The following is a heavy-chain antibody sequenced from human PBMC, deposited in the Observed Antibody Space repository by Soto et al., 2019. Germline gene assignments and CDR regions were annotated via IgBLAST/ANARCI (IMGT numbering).Heavy chain of an antibody. CDR3: ARDMYSSDYFVKWFEP. J-gene: IGHJ5*02. D-gene: IGHD6-19*01. CDR1: GFSFSSYA. Sequence: QVRLVDSGGGVVQPGRSLRLSCKDSGFSFSSYAMYWFRQPPGKGLEWVAVISHDGINKHYADSVKGRVTVSRDNSNHSLDLQLNSLRGEDTAMYYCARDMYSSDYFVKWFEPWGQGTLVTVSS. V-gene: IGHV3-30-3*01. CDR2: ISHDGINK.